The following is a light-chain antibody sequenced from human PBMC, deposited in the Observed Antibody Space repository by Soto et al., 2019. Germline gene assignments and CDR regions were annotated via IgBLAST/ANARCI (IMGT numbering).Light chain of an antibody. V-gene: IGLV3-21*02. Sequence: SYELTQPPSVSVAPGQTARITCGGNNIGSKSVHWYQQKPCQAPVLVVYDDSDRPSGIPERFSGSNSGNTATLTISRVEAGDEADYYCQVWDSSSVVFGGGTKLTVL. CDR1: NIGSKS. CDR2: DDS. J-gene: IGLJ2*01. CDR3: QVWDSSSVV.